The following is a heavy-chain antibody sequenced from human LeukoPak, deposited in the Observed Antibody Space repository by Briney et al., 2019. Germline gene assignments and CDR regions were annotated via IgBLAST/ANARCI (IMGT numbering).Heavy chain of an antibody. D-gene: IGHD3-22*01. CDR3: ARPMQKYYYDSSGYSL. CDR2: INPNSGGT. J-gene: IGHJ4*02. CDR1: GYTFTGYY. Sequence: GASVKVSCKASGYTFTGYYMHWVRQAPGQGLEWMGWINPNSGGTNYAQKFQGGVTMTRDTSISTAHMELSRLRSDDTAVYYCARPMQKYYYDSSGYSLWGQGTLVTVSS. V-gene: IGHV1-2*02.